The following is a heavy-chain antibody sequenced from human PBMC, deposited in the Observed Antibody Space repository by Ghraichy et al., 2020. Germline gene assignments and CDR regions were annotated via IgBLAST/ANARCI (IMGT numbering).Heavy chain of an antibody. CDR1: GYTFTGSY. Sequence: ASVKVSCKASGYTFTGSYMHWVRQAPGQGLEWMGWINPNSGGTNYAQKFQGRVTMTRDTSISTAYMELSSLRSDDTAVFYCARDYQVTRRYYFDYWGQGSLVTRSS. J-gene: IGHJ4*02. CDR3: ARDYQVTRRYYFDY. V-gene: IGHV1-2*02. D-gene: IGHD4-17*01. CDR2: INPNSGGT.